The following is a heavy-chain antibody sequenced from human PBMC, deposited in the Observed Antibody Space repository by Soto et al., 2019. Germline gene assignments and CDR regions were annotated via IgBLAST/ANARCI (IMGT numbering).Heavy chain of an antibody. CDR1: GGSISSSSYY. D-gene: IGHD2-15*01. Sequence: QVQLQESGPGLVKPSETLSLTCAVSGGSISSSSYYWDWIRQPPGKGLEWIGTIYYTGTSNYNPSLKSRVTISVDTSKNQFSLNLSSVTAADTAVYYCTRHAIGVVVPAAIRNWGQGSLVTVSS. J-gene: IGHJ4*02. V-gene: IGHV4-39*01. CDR2: IYYTGTS. CDR3: TRHAIGVVVPAAIRN.